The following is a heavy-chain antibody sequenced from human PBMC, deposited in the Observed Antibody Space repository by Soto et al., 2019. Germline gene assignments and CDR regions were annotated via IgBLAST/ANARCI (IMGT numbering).Heavy chain of an antibody. CDR3: ARAFRGVIANNCFDP. D-gene: IGHD3-16*02. J-gene: IGHJ5*02. Sequence: QVQLVQSGAEVKKPGSSVKVSCKASGGTFSSYTISWVRQAPGQGLEWMGRIIPILGIANYAQKFQGRVTITEDKSTRTAYMELSSLRSEDTAVYYCARAFRGVIANNCFDPWGQGTLVTVSS. CDR2: IIPILGIA. V-gene: IGHV1-69*02. CDR1: GGTFSSYT.